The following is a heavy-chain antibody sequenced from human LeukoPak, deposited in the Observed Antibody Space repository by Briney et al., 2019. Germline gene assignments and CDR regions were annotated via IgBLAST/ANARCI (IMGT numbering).Heavy chain of an antibody. V-gene: IGHV1-18*01. CDR2: ISAYNGNT. Sequence: GASVKVSCKASGYTFTSYGISWVRQAPGQGLEWMGWISAYNGNTNYAQKLQGRVTMTTDTSTSTAYMELRSLRSDDTAVYYCARTGKYSGYDLHYYYMDVWGKGTTVTISS. J-gene: IGHJ6*03. CDR1: GYTFTSYG. D-gene: IGHD5-12*01. CDR3: ARTGKYSGYDLHYYYMDV.